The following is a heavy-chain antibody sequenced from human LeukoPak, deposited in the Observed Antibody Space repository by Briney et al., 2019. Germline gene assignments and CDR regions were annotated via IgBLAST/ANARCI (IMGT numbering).Heavy chain of an antibody. V-gene: IGHV4-34*01. CDR3: ASLGYCSSTSCRPIDY. Sequence: PSETLSLTCAVYGGSFSGYYWSWIRQPPGKGLEWIGEINHSGSTNYNPSLKSRVTISVDTSKNQFSLKLSSVTAADTAVYYCASLGYCSSTSCRPIDYWGQGTLVTVSS. CDR2: INHSGST. CDR1: GGSFSGYY. J-gene: IGHJ4*02. D-gene: IGHD2-2*01.